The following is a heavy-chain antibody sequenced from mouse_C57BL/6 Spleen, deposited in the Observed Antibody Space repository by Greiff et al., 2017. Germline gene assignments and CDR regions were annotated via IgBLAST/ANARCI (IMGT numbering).Heavy chain of an antibody. J-gene: IGHJ4*01. Sequence: QVQLQQSGAELVKPGASVKMSCKASGYTFTSYWITWVKQRPGQGLEWIGDIYPGSGSTNYNEKFKSKATLTVDTSSSTAYMQLSSLTSEDSAVYYCARGSGYVDYAMDYWGQGTSVTVSS. V-gene: IGHV1-55*01. CDR3: ARGSGYVDYAMDY. CDR2: IYPGSGST. CDR1: GYTFTSYW. D-gene: IGHD3-2*02.